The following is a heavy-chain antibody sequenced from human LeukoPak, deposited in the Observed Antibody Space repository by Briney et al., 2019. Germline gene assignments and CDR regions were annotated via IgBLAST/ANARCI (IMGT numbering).Heavy chain of an antibody. J-gene: IGHJ1*01. D-gene: IGHD2-2*01. Sequence: SETLSLTCTVSAGSYSPYYWRWPRHPPGKGLEWLGYIRYSGTTNYHPSLKSRVTMSVDTSKKQFSLNLTFVNAADTAVYYCAKGNGFHAYWGQGTLVTVSS. CDR3: AKGNGFHAY. CDR1: AGSYSPYY. V-gene: IGHV4-59*01. CDR2: IRYSGTT.